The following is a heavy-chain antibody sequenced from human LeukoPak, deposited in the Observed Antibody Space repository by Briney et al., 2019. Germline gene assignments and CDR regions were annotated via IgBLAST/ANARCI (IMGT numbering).Heavy chain of an antibody. D-gene: IGHD3/OR15-3a*01. V-gene: IGHV6-1*01. Sequence: SQTLSLTCAISGDNVSNNIAAWSWIRQSPSRGLEWLGRTYYKSKWYNDYAVSVKSRITINPGTSKNQFSLQLISVTPEDTAVYYCAGGTGASDAFNIWGQGTMVTVSS. CDR3: AGGTGASDAFNI. CDR1: GDNVSNNIAA. J-gene: IGHJ3*02. CDR2: TYYKSKWYN.